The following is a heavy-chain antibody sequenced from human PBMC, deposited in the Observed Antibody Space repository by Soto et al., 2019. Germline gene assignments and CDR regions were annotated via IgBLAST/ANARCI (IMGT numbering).Heavy chain of an antibody. CDR1: GGTFSTSS. CDR3: ARGHEYGGNSDAFDI. V-gene: IGHV1-69*14. Sequence: QVHLVQSGAEVKKPGSSVKVSCKASGGTFSTSSINWLRQAPGQRPEWMGNILPVFGTADYAQQFRDRVTIPADKSTNTAYMELRSLFSEDADVYYCARGHEYGGNSDAFDIWGQGTVVTVSS. CDR2: ILPVFGTA. J-gene: IGHJ3*02. D-gene: IGHD4-17*01.